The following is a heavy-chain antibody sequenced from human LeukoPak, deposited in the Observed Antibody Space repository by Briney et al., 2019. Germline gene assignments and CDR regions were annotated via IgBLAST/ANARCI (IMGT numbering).Heavy chain of an antibody. CDR2: ISSSSSYT. V-gene: IGHV3-11*06. CDR1: GFTFSDYY. J-gene: IGHJ4*02. Sequence: PGGSPRLSCAASGFTFSDYYMSWIRQAPGKGLEWVSYISSSSSYTNYADSVKGRFTISRDNAKNSLYLQMNSLRAEDTAVYYCARDFGGSTRDWGQGTLVTVSS. CDR3: ARDFGGSTRD. D-gene: IGHD4-23*01.